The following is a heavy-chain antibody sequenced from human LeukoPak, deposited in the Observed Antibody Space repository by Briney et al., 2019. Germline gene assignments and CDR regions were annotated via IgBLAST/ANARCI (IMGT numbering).Heavy chain of an antibody. CDR3: ARDQGSGYYSCYYYYMDV. CDR2: ISSSGSTI. J-gene: IGHJ6*03. D-gene: IGHD3-22*01. CDR1: GFTFSDYY. Sequence: GGSLRLSCAASGFTFSDYYMSWIRQAPGKGLEWVSYISSSGSTIYYADSVKGRFTISRDNAKNSLYLQMNSLRAEDTAVYYCARDQGSGYYSCYYYYMDVWGKGTTVTVSS. V-gene: IGHV3-11*01.